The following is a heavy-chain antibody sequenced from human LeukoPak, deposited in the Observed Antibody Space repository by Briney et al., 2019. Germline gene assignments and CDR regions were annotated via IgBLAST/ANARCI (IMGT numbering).Heavy chain of an antibody. D-gene: IGHD3-3*01. CDR2: ISWNSGSI. Sequence: GGSLRLSCAASGFTFSSYAMSWVRQAPGKGLEWVSGISWNSGSIGYADSVKGRFTISRDNAKNSLYLQMNSLRAEDTALYYCAKAGGSDFWSGYLLDYWGQGTLVTVSS. CDR3: AKAGGSDFWSGYLLDY. J-gene: IGHJ4*02. CDR1: GFTFSSYA. V-gene: IGHV3-9*01.